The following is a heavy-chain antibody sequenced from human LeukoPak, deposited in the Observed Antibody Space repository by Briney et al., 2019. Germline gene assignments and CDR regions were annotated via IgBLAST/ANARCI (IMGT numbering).Heavy chain of an antibody. D-gene: IGHD3-10*01. J-gene: IGHJ4*02. V-gene: IGHV4-59*01. Sequence: SETLSLTCTVSGGSISSYYGSWIRQPPGGGLEWIGYIYYSGSTNYNPSLKSRVTISVDTSKNQFSLKLSSVTAADTAVYYCARLYGSGCYYIDYWGQGTLVTVSS. CDR1: GGSISSYY. CDR2: IYYSGST. CDR3: ARLYGSGCYYIDY.